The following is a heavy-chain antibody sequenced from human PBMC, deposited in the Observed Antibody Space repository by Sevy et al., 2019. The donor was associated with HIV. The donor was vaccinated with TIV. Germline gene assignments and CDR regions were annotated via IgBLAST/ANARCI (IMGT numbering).Heavy chain of an antibody. D-gene: IGHD5-18*01. CDR2: ISGTGDYK. V-gene: IGHV3-23*01. Sequence: GGSLRLSCAASGFTFSNFAMGWVRQAPGKGLDWISVISGTGDYKYYADSVKGRFTISRDNSKNTLSLQMNSLRAEDTAIFYCAKKMGGGSGMAFLVDYWGQGTPVTVSS. J-gene: IGHJ4*02. CDR1: GFTFSNFA. CDR3: AKKMGGGSGMAFLVDY.